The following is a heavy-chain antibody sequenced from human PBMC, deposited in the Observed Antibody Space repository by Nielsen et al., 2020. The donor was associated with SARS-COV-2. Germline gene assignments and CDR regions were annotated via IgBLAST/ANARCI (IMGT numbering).Heavy chain of an antibody. Sequence: ASVKVSCKASGYTFTGYYMHWVRQAPGQGLEWMGWINPNSGGTNYAQKFQGRVTMTRNTSISTAYMELSSLRSEDTAVYYCARGRRDRSLTTVPPYYFDYWGQGTLVTVSS. CDR3: ARGRRDRSLTTVPPYYFDY. CDR2: INPNSGGT. V-gene: IGHV1-2*02. D-gene: IGHD4-17*01. CDR1: GYTFTGYY. J-gene: IGHJ4*02.